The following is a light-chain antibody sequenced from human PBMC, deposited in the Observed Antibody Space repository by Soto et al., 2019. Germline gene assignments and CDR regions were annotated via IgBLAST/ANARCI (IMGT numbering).Light chain of an antibody. J-gene: IGKJ3*01. V-gene: IGKV3-20*01. CDR1: QSVSSSY. Sequence: EIVLTQSPGTLSLSPGERATLSCRASQSVSSSYLAWYQQKPGQAPRLLIYGASSRATGIPDRFSGSGSGTDFTLTISRLAPEDFAVYYCHQYGSSPRTFGPGTKVDIK. CDR2: GAS. CDR3: HQYGSSPRT.